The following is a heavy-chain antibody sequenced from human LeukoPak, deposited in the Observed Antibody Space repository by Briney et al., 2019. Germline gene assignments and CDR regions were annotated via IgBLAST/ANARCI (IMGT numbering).Heavy chain of an antibody. V-gene: IGHV1-69*04. Sequence: HWASVKVSCKASGGTFSSYAISWVRQAPGQGLEWVGRIIPILGIANYAQKFQGRVTITADKSTSTAYMELSSLRSEDTAVYYCARATIVGATTRFDYWGQGTLVTVSS. D-gene: IGHD1-26*01. CDR2: IIPILGIA. J-gene: IGHJ4*02. CDR1: GGTFSSYA. CDR3: ARATIVGATTRFDY.